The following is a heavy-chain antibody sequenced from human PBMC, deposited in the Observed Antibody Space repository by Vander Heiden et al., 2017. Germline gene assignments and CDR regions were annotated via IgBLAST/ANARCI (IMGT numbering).Heavy chain of an antibody. J-gene: IGHJ4*02. CDR3: ARGERISSYSSRY. Sequence: VQLVESGGGLVQPGGCLRLSCAAYGFTLSRHSMNWVRQAPGKGLAWVSYISSSSSTIYDADSVKGRFTISRDNAKNSLYLQMNSLRDEDTAVYYCARGERISSYSSRYWGQGTLVTVSS. D-gene: IGHD6-19*01. CDR1: GFTLSRHS. V-gene: IGHV3-48*02. CDR2: ISSSSSTI.